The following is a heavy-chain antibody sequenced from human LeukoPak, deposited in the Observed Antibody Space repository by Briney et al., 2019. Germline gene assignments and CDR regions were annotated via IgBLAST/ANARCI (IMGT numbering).Heavy chain of an antibody. D-gene: IGHD2-2*02. CDR1: GYTFTNYD. CDR2: MNPNSGNT. V-gene: IGHV1-8*03. CDR3: ARDRDIVVVPAAIRAGAFDI. Sequence: ASVKVSCKASGYTFTNYDINWVRQATGQGLEWMGWMNPNSGNTGYAQQFQGRVSITRNTSISTAYMELSRLRSDDTAVYYCARDRDIVVVPAAIRAGAFDIWGQGTMVTVSS. J-gene: IGHJ3*02.